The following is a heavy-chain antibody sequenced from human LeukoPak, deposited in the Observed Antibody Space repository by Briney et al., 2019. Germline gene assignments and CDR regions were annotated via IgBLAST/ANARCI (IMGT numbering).Heavy chain of an antibody. D-gene: IGHD3-22*01. CDR2: IYYSGST. CDR1: GGSISNYF. J-gene: IGHJ4*02. V-gene: IGHV4-59*01. Sequence: PSETLSLTCAVFGGSISNYFWSWIRQPPGKGLEWIGYIYYSGSTNYNPSLKSQVTISVDTSKNQFSLKLSSVTAADTAVYYCAREGSGYPFDYWGQGTLVTVSS. CDR3: AREGSGYPFDY.